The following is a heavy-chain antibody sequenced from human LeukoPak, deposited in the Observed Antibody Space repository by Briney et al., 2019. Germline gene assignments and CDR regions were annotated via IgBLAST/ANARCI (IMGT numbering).Heavy chain of an antibody. V-gene: IGHV4-34*01. CDR2: INHSGST. CDR3: ARGGFYCGGDCYVDY. J-gene: IGHJ4*02. D-gene: IGHD2-21*02. CDR1: GGSFSPYY. Sequence: SETLSLTCAVYGGSFSPYYWSWIRQPPGKGLEWIGEINHSGSTNYNPSLKSRVTISVDTSKNQFSLRLSSVTAADTAVYYCARGGFYCGGDCYVDYWGQGTLVTVSP.